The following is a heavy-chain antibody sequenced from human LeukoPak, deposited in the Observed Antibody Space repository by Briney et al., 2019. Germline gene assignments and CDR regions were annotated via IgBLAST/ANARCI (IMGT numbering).Heavy chain of an antibody. D-gene: IGHD6-19*01. J-gene: IGHJ6*02. V-gene: IGHV4-59*01. CDR1: GGSISSYY. CDR2: IHYSGST. Sequence: PSETLSLTCTVSGGSISSYYWSWIRQPPGKGLEWIGYIHYSGSTNYNPSLKSRVTISVDTSKNQFSLKLSSVTAADTAVYYCARDTRQAGWTYYYYGMDVWGQGTTVTVSS. CDR3: ARDTRQAGWTYYYYGMDV.